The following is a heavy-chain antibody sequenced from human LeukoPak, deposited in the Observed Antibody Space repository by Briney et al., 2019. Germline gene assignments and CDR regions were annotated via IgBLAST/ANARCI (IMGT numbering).Heavy chain of an antibody. CDR2: ISGSGDNT. CDR1: GFTFSSYA. V-gene: IGHV3-23*01. CDR3: AKWIVPRYYYDSSGYYFDY. Sequence: GGSLRLSCAASGFTFSSYAMSWVRQAPGKGLEWVSTISGSGDNTYYADSVKGRFTISRDNSKNTLYLKLTSLRAEDTAVYYCAKWIVPRYYYDSSGYYFDYWGQGTLVTVSS. D-gene: IGHD3-22*01. J-gene: IGHJ4*02.